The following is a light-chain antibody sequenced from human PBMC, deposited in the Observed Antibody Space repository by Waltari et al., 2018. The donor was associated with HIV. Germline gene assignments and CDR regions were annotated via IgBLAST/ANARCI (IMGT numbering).Light chain of an antibody. CDR2: DDT. V-gene: IGLV3-21*02. CDR3: HVWESSSDEYV. Sequence: YVFTQPPSVSVAPRQTSKVTCGGGNVESKSVHWYQQRAGKAPILVLYDDTDRPSGIPERFSGSNFGNTATLTISRVEAGDEGDYYCHVWESSSDEYVFGTGTKVTV. CDR1: NVESKS. J-gene: IGLJ1*01.